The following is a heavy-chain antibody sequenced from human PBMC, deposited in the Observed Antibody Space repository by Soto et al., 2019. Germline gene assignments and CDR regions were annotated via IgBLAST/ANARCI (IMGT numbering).Heavy chain of an antibody. Sequence: ASVKVSCKASGYTFTGYYMHWVRQAPGQGLEWMGWINPNSGGTNYAQKFQGRVTMTRDTSISTAYMELSRLRSDDTAVHYCARDPGYYDSSGYYYDDYWGQGTLVTVSS. J-gene: IGHJ4*02. CDR2: INPNSGGT. V-gene: IGHV1-2*02. D-gene: IGHD3-22*01. CDR1: GYTFTGYY. CDR3: ARDPGYYDSSGYYYDDY.